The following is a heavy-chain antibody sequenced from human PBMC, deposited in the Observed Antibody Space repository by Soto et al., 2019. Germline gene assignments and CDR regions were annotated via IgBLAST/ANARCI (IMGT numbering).Heavy chain of an antibody. J-gene: IGHJ5*02. D-gene: IGHD6-13*01. CDR3: ARRPIAAAESNHNWFDP. CDR1: GGSISSSSYY. V-gene: IGHV4-39*01. CDR2: IYYSGST. Sequence: SETLSLTCTVSGGSISSSSYYWGWIRQPPGKGLEWIGSIYYSGSTYYNPSLKSRVTISVDTSKNQFSLKLSSVTAADTAVYYCARRPIAAAESNHNWFDPWGQGTLVTVSS.